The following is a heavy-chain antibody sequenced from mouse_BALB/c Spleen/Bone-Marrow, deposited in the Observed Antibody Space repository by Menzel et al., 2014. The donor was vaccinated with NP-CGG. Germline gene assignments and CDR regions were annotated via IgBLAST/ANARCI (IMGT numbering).Heavy chain of an antibody. CDR2: IDPSDSYT. CDR1: GYTFTSYW. CDR3: ARGYAGCTDY. J-gene: IGHJ2*01. V-gene: IGHV1-69*02. Sequence: QVQLQQSGAELVKPGASVKLSCKASGYTFTSYWMPWVTQRPGQGLEWIGEIDPSDSYTNYNQKFMGKATLTVDKSSSTAYMQLSNLTSEDSAVYCCARGYAGCTDYWGQGTTLTVSS. D-gene: IGHD2-14*01.